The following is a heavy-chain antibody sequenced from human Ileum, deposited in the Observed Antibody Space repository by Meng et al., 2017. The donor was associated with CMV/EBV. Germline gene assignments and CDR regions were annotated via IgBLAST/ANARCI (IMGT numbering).Heavy chain of an antibody. CDR2: IKEDGSEK. CDR3: ARVGDYSLKD. V-gene: IGHV3-7*01. Sequence: GESLKISCAASGFTFSTYWMSWIRQAPGKGLEWVVNIKEDGSEKYYVDSVKGRFTISRDNAKNSLYLQMNSLRVEDTAVYYCARVGDYSLKDWGQGTLVTVSS. J-gene: IGHJ4*02. CDR1: GFTFSTYW. D-gene: IGHD2-15*01.